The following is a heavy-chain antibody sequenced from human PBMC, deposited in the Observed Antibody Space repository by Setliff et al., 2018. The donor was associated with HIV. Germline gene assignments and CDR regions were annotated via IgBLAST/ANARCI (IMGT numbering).Heavy chain of an antibody. D-gene: IGHD3-10*01. J-gene: IGHJ6*03. CDR1: GGSISSHH. Sequence: SETLSLTCIVSGGSISSHHWSWIRQPAGKGLEWIGHIYTTGSTNYNPSLKNRVTISIDTSKNQLSLKVSSVTAADAAVYYCATGENYYGSGSPSVHYYMDVWGKGTTVTVS. CDR3: ATGENYYGSGSPSVHYYMDV. CDR2: IYTTGST. V-gene: IGHV4-4*07.